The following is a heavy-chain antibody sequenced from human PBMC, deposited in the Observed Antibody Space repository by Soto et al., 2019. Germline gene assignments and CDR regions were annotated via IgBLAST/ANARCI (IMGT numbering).Heavy chain of an antibody. J-gene: IGHJ6*03. CDR3: ATINSHHCSGGNCYSGYYYYMDV. CDR1: GFTFSDYY. Sequence: PGGSLRLSCAASGFTFSDYYMSWIRQAPGKGLEWVSYISSSGSTIYSADSVKGRFTISRDNAKNSLYLQMNSLRAEDTAVYYCATINSHHCSGGNCYSGYYYYMDVWGKGTTVTVSS. V-gene: IGHV3-11*01. CDR2: ISSSGSTI. D-gene: IGHD2-15*01.